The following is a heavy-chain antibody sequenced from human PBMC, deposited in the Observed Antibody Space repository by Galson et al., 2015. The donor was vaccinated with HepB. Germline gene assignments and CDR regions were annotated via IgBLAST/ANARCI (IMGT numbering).Heavy chain of an antibody. V-gene: IGHV3-30-3*01. Sequence: SLRLSCAASGFTFSSYAMHWVRQAPGKGLEWVAVISYDGSNKYYADSVKGRFTISRDNSKNTLYLQMNSLRAEDTAVYYCARDPSCSSTSCYRDYYYYMDVWGKGTTVTVSS. J-gene: IGHJ6*03. D-gene: IGHD2-2*02. CDR2: ISYDGSNK. CDR3: ARDPSCSSTSCYRDYYYYMDV. CDR1: GFTFSSYA.